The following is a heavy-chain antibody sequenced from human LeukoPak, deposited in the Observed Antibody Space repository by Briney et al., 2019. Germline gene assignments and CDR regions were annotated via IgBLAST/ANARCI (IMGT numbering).Heavy chain of an antibody. V-gene: IGHV4-59*01. CDR3: ASLGNGAAVAGTGLYFDY. Sequence: NPSETLSLTCTVSGGSISSYYWSWIRQPPGQGLEWIGYIYYSGSTNYNPSLKSRVTISVDTSKNQFSLKLSSVTAADTAVYYCASLGNGAAVAGTGLYFDYWGQGTLVTVSS. J-gene: IGHJ4*02. D-gene: IGHD6-19*01. CDR2: IYYSGST. CDR1: GGSISSYY.